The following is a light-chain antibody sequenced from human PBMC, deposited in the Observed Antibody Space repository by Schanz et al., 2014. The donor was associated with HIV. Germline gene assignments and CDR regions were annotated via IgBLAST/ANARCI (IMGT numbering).Light chain of an antibody. CDR3: QQYGSS. CDR2: GAS. V-gene: IGKV3-15*01. J-gene: IGKJ3*01. Sequence: ETVMTQSPTTLPVSPGERVTVSCRASQTISSNLAWYQQKRGQTPRLLIYGASTRAPGIPVRFSGSGSGTDFTLTISRLEPEDFAVYYCQQYGSSFGPGTKVEIK. CDR1: QTISSN.